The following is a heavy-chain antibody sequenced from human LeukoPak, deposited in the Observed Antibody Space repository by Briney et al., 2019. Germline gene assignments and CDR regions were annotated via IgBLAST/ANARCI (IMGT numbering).Heavy chain of an antibody. CDR2: IYPGDSDT. CDR1: GYSFTSYW. V-gene: IGHV5-51*01. CDR3: ASPGSGSYYSLGY. D-gene: IGHD3-10*01. Sequence: GESLKISCKGSGYSFTSYWIGWVRQMPGKGLEWMGLIYPGDSDTRYSPSFQGQVTISVDKSITTAYLQWSSLKASDTAIYYCASPGSGSYYSLGYWGQGTLVTVSS. J-gene: IGHJ4*02.